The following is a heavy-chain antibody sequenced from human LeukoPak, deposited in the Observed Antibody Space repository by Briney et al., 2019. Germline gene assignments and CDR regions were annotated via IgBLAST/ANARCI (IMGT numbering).Heavy chain of an antibody. CDR1: GYTFTSYY. Sequence: ASVKVSCKASGYTFTSYYMHWVRQAPGQGLEWMGIINPSGGSTSYAQKFQGRVTITTDESTSTAYMELSSLRSEDTAVYYCARGRIAVAGTYYYYYMDVWGKGTTVTVSS. CDR2: INPSGGST. V-gene: IGHV1-46*01. D-gene: IGHD6-19*01. J-gene: IGHJ6*03. CDR3: ARGRIAVAGTYYYYYMDV.